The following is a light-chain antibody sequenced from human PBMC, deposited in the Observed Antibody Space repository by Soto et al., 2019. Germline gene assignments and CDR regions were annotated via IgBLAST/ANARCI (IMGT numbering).Light chain of an antibody. CDR1: QSVTSAY. V-gene: IGKV3-20*01. CDR3: QQYVGSLPT. CDR2: AAS. Sequence: EIVLTQSPGTLSLSPGERAIISCRASQSVTSAYLAWYQQKPGQAPRLLIYAASSRATGIPDRFSGSGSGTDFTLTIIRLEPEDFAVYYCQQYVGSLPTFGQGTKVDIK. J-gene: IGKJ1*01.